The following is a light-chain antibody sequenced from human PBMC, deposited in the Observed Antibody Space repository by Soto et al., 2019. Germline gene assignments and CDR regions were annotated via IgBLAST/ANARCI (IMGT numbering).Light chain of an antibody. J-gene: IGKJ1*01. V-gene: IGKV1-5*03. CDR3: LQDINYPWT. CDR1: RSISDW. Sequence: VQMPPSPSRLSPSFWDRVTITCRASRSISDWLAWYQQKPGKAPKLLIYKASTLKSGVPSRFSGSGSGTEFTLTISSLQPDDSATYYCLQDINYPWTFGQGTKVDIK. CDR2: KAS.